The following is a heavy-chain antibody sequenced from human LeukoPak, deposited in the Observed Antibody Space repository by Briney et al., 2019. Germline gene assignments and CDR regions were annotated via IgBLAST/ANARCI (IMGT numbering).Heavy chain of an antibody. D-gene: IGHD4-23*01. CDR3: ARLQLRNYYYYGMDV. V-gene: IGHV1-69*13. CDR1: GGTFSSYA. CDR2: IIPIFGTA. J-gene: IGHJ6*02. Sequence: ASVKVSCKASGGTFSSYAISWVRQAPGQGLEWMGGIIPIFGTANYAQKFQGGVTITADESTSTAYMELSSLRSEDTAVYYCARLQLRNYYYYGMDVWGQGTTVTVSS.